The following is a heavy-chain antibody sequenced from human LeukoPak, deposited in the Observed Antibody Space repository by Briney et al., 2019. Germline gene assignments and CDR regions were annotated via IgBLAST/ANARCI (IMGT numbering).Heavy chain of an antibody. V-gene: IGHV4-61*08. CDR1: GDSFKSGGLY. CDR2: IFYTGKT. CDR3: ARIFDS. J-gene: IGHJ4*02. Sequence: SETLSLTCTLSGDSFKSGGLYWGWIRQPPGKGPEWIGDIFYTGKTNYNRSLRSRVTISLDTSKSQFSLKLTSMTAADTAVYFCARIFDSWGQGILDTVSS.